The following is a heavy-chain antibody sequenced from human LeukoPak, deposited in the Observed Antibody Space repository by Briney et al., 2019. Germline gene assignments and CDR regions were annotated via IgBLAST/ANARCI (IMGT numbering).Heavy chain of an antibody. CDR3: ARDRDWTSGFDY. CDR2: IYYNGNT. D-gene: IGHD1-1*01. J-gene: IGHJ4*02. Sequence: SETLSLTCAVSGGSISSGGYSWSWIRQPPGKELEWIGYIYYNGNTYYNPSLKSRATISVDTSKNQFSLKLSSVTAADTAVYYCARDRDWTSGFDYWGQGTPVTVSS. CDR1: GGSISSGGYS. V-gene: IGHV4-30-2*01.